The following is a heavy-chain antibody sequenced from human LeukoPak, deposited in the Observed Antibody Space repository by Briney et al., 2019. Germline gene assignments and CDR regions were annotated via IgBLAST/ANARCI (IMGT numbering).Heavy chain of an antibody. V-gene: IGHV3-30*04. CDR2: ISYDGSNK. D-gene: IGHD6-6*01. CDR1: GFTFSSYA. CDR3: AKESITAPTDY. J-gene: IGHJ4*02. Sequence: PGGSLRLSCAASGFTFSSYAMHWVRQAPGKGLEWVAVISYDGSNKYYADSVKGRVTISRDNSKNTLYLQMNSLRAEDTAVYYCAKESITAPTDYWGQGTLVTVSS.